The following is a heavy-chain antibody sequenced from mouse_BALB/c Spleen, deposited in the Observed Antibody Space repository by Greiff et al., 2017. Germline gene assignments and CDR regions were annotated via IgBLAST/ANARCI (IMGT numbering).Heavy chain of an antibody. V-gene: IGHV5-12-1*01. J-gene: IGHJ1*01. CDR3: ARHDYDWYFDV. Sequence: EVQGVESGGGLVKPGGSLKLSCAASGFAFSSYDMSWVRQTPEKRLEWVAYISSGGGSTYYPDTVKGRFTISRDNAKNTLYLQMSSLKSEDTAMYYCARHDYDWYFDVWGAGTTVTVSS. CDR2: ISSGGGST. CDR1: GFAFSSYD. D-gene: IGHD2-4*01.